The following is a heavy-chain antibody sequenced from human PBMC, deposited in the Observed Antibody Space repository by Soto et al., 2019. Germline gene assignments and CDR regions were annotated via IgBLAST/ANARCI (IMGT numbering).Heavy chain of an antibody. D-gene: IGHD2-8*01. J-gene: IGHJ6*03. CDR3: ASILYYGQSYYMDV. Sequence: QVQLQESGPGLVKPSGTLSLTCAVSSGSISSSNWWSWVRQPPGKGLEWIGEIYHRGSTNYNPSPQSRVTISVDKSKIQLTLKLSSATAADTSVYYCASILYYGQSYYMDVWGKGTTVTVSS. CDR1: SGSISSSNW. CDR2: IYHRGST. V-gene: IGHV4-4*02.